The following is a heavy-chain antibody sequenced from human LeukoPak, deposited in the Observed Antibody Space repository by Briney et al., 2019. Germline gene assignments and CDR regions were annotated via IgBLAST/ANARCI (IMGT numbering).Heavy chain of an antibody. CDR1: GLTGSHNY. CDR3: AKVYSGSSDIFDY. CDR2: IHTSGDT. Sequence: GGSLRLSCAASGLTGSHNYVSWVRQAPGKGLEWVSAIHTSGDTCYADSVKGRFTISRDNSKNTLYLQMNSLRAEDTAVYYCAKVYSGSSDIFDYWGQGTLVTVSS. J-gene: IGHJ4*02. D-gene: IGHD1-26*01. V-gene: IGHV3-53*01.